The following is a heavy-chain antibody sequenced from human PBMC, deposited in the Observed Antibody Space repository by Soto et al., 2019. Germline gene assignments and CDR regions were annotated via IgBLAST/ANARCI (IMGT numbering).Heavy chain of an antibody. CDR2: INPSDGRT. D-gene: IGHD1-1*01. CDR1: GYTLTSYY. V-gene: IGHV1-46*01. J-gene: IGHJ4*02. CDR3: ARGTGAASENIIDY. Sequence: GASVKVSCKASGYTLTSYYMHWVRQAPGHGLEWMGMINPSDGRTNYAQKFQGRVTMTRDASTSTVYMEVSSLRSEDTAVYYCARGTGAASENIIDYWGQGTLVTVSS.